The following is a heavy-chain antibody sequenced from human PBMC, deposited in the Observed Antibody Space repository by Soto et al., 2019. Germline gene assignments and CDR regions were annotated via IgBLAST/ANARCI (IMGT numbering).Heavy chain of an antibody. J-gene: IGHJ4*02. D-gene: IGHD5-18*01. CDR1: GFTFSSYG. CDR2: ISYDGSNK. CDR3: AKSGYSYGSDY. Sequence: QAGGSLRLSCAASGFTFSSYGMHWVRQAPGKGLEWVAVISYDGSNKYYADSVKGRFTISRDNSKNTLYLQMNSLRAEDTAVYYCAKSGYSYGSDYWGQGTLVTVS. V-gene: IGHV3-30*18.